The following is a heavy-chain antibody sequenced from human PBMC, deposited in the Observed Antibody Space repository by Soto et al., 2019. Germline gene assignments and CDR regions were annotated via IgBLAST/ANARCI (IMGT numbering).Heavy chain of an antibody. CDR3: ARAGAGVNYYYYYMDV. D-gene: IGHD3-10*01. V-gene: IGHV3-48*01. Sequence: EVQLVESGGGLVQPGGSLRLSCAASGFTFSSYSMNWVRQAPGKGLEWVSYISSSSSTIYYADSVKGRFTISRDNAKTSLYLQMNSLRAEDTAVYYCARAGAGVNYYYYYMDVWGKGTTVTVSS. CDR1: GFTFSSYS. CDR2: ISSSSSTI. J-gene: IGHJ6*03.